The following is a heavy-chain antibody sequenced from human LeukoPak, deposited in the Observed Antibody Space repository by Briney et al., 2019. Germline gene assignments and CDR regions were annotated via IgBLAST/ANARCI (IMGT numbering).Heavy chain of an antibody. CDR3: ARDSSGYDFWSGYYTWPKGEAFDI. Sequence: PGGSLRLSCAASGFTFSSYSMSWVRQAPGKGLEWLSYISSSSSTINYADSVKGRFTISRDNAKNSLYLQMNSLRAEDTAVYYCARDSSGYDFWSGYYTWPKGEAFDIWGQGTMVTVSS. V-gene: IGHV3-48*01. CDR2: ISSSSSTI. J-gene: IGHJ3*02. CDR1: GFTFSSYS. D-gene: IGHD3-3*01.